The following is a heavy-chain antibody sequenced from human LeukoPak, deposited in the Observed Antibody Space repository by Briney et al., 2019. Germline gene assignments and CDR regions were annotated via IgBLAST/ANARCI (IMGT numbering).Heavy chain of an antibody. J-gene: IGHJ4*02. V-gene: IGHV4-4*02. CDR1: GGSLSSPNW. CDR3: AREGGFYRPLDY. Sequence: SETLSLTCGVSGGSLSSPNWRTWIRQPPGKGLDWIGEVHLDGRTNFNPSLKSRLTMSVDLSENLVSLKLTSVTAADTAVYYCAREGGFYRPLDYSGQGTLVTVSS. D-gene: IGHD6-25*01. CDR2: VHLDGRT.